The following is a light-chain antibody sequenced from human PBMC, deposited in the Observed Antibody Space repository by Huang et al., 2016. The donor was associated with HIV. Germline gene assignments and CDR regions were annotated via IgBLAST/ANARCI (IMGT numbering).Light chain of an antibody. CDR1: QSVRNY. J-gene: IGKJ4*01. V-gene: IGKV3-11*01. CDR2: EAA. Sequence: EIVLTQSPASLALSPGERATLSCRASQSVRNYLAWYQQKPGQAPRLLIFEAANRATDIPARFSCSWSGTDFTLTISSLEPEDFAVYYCQQRYNWPLTFGGGTKVEIK. CDR3: QQRYNWPLT.